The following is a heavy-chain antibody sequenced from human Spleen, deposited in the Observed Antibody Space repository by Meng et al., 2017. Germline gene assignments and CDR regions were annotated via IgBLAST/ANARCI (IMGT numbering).Heavy chain of an antibody. CDR2: IYWDDDK. D-gene: IGHD6-6*01. CDR1: GFSLSTSGVG. CDR3: AHRVADGSSWSSGLFDY. Sequence: QTPLKESCPTPAQPTPTLTLTCTFSGFSLSTSGVGVGWIRQPPGKALEWLALIYWDDDKRYSPSLKSRLSITKDTSKNQVVLTMTTIDPVDTGTYYCAHRVADGSSWSSGLFDYWGQGTLVTVSS. V-gene: IGHV2-5*02. J-gene: IGHJ4*02.